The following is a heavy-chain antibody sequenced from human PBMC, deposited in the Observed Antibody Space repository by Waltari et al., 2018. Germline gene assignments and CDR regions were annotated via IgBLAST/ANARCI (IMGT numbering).Heavy chain of an antibody. CDR2: INQSGKT. V-gene: IGHV4-34*01. Sequence: QVRIDQWGTGLLKPSETLSLSCAVYGGPFHEFFWAWVRRAPGKGLEWLGEINQSGKTYYNPSLKSRVTLSVDPSKSQFSLSLRSVTAADTAVYYCARRNYCSSVTCYFDATSYYYYYMDVWGKGTALIVSS. CDR3: ARRNYCSSVTCYFDATSYYYYYMDV. D-gene: IGHD2-2*01. J-gene: IGHJ6*03. CDR1: GGPFHEFF.